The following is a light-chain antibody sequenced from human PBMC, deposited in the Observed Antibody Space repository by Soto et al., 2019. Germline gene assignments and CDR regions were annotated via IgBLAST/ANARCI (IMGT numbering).Light chain of an antibody. CDR2: EVT. J-gene: IGLJ1*01. CDR1: SSDVGGHNY. V-gene: IGLV2-14*01. Sequence: QSALTQPASVSGSPGQSITISCTGSSSDVGGHNYVSWYQQHPGKAPKLMIYEVTKRPSGVSNRFSGSKSGNTASLTISGLQAEDLSDYYCSSYTFPSTLSVLGNGTKSTVL. CDR3: SSYTFPSTLSV.